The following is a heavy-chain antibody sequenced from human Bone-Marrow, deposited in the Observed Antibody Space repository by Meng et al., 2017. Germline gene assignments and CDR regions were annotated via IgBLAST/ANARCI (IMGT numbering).Heavy chain of an antibody. V-gene: IGHV1-2*06. J-gene: IGHJ4*02. D-gene: IGHD6-25*01. CDR3: ARDEDISAAGKLFGDY. Sequence: QVPPVQSGAELKKPGASVKVSCKPSGYNFPDYYIHWVRRAPGQGLEWMGRINPKSGDTHYAQKFQARVTMTGDTSISTAYMELSGLRSDDTAMYYCARDEDISAAGKLFGDYWGQGTLVTVSS. CDR2: INPKSGDT. CDR1: GYNFPDYY.